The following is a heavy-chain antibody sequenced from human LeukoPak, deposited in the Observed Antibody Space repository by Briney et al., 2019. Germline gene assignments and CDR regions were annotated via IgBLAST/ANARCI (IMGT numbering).Heavy chain of an antibody. CDR3: ARDARELRYCMDV. V-gene: IGHV1-2*02. CDR1: GYTFTGYY. D-gene: IGHD3-9*01. CDR2: INPNSGGT. J-gene: IGHJ6*03. Sequence: GASVKVSCKASGYTFTGYYMHWVRQAPGQGLEWMGWINPNSGGTNYAQKFQGRVTMTRDTPISTAYMELSRLRSDDTAVYYCARDARELRYCMDVWGKGTTVTVSS.